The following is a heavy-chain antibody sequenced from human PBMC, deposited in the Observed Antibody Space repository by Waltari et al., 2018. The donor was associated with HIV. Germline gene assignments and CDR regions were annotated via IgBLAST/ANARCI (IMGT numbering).Heavy chain of an antibody. CDR2: ISAYNGNT. CDR3: ARVRCSSSSCYSGWFDP. J-gene: IGHJ5*02. Sequence: GQGLEWMGWISAYNGNTNYAHKLQGRVTMTTDTSTSTATMELRRLRSDDTAVYYCARVRCSSSSCYSGWFDPWGQGTLVTVTS. V-gene: IGHV1-18*01. D-gene: IGHD2-2*01.